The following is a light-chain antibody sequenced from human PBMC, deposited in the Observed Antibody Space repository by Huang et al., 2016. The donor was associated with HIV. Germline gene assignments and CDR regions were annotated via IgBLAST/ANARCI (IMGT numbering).Light chain of an antibody. J-gene: IGKJ3*01. CDR1: QSVGGY. V-gene: IGKV3-11*01. Sequence: EIVLTQSPATLSLSPGERATLSCRASQSVGGYLAWYQQKPGHAPRLLISDASNRATGIPARFSCSGSGTDFTRTISSLEPEDFAVYYCQQRTNWPPGFTFGPGTKVDIK. CDR2: DAS. CDR3: QQRTNWPPGFT.